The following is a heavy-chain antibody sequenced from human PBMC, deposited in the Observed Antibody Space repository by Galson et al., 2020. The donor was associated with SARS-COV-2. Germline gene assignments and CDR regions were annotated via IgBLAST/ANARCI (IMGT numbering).Heavy chain of an antibody. D-gene: IGHD7-27*01. CDR2: INHSGST. Sequence: SETLSLTCAVYGGSFSGYYWSWIRQPPGKGLEWIGEINHSGSTNYNPSLKSRVTISVDTSKNQFSLKLSSVTAADTAVYYCAILDLTGDSDFDYWGQGTLVTVSS. J-gene: IGHJ4*02. CDR3: AILDLTGDSDFDY. CDR1: GGSFSGYY. V-gene: IGHV4-34*01.